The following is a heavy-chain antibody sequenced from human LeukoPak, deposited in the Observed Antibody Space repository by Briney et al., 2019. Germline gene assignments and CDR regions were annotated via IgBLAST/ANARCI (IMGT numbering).Heavy chain of an antibody. Sequence: GGSLRLSCAASGFTFSSYAMHWVRQAPGKGLEWVAVISYDGSSKYYADSVKGRFTISRDNSKNTLYLQMNSLRAEDTAVYYCASAGYSSFFYFDYWGQGTLVTVSS. CDR3: ASAGYSSFFYFDY. V-gene: IGHV3-30-3*01. CDR1: GFTFSSYA. J-gene: IGHJ4*02. D-gene: IGHD5-18*01. CDR2: ISYDGSSK.